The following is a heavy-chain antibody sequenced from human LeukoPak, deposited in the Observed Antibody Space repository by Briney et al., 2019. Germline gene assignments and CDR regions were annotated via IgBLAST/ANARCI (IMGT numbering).Heavy chain of an antibody. Sequence: PGGSLRLSCAASGFTFSSYAMSWVRQAPGTGLEWVSAISGSGGSTYYADSVKGRFTISRDSSKNTLYLQMNSLRAEDTAVYYCAKRVDTAMAEFDYWGQGTLVTVSS. CDR2: ISGSGGST. J-gene: IGHJ4*02. CDR3: AKRVDTAMAEFDY. CDR1: GFTFSSYA. D-gene: IGHD5-18*01. V-gene: IGHV3-23*01.